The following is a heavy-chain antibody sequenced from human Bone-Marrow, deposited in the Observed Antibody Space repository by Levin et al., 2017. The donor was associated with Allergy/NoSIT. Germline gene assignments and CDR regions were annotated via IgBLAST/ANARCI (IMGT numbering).Heavy chain of an antibody. CDR1: GFDFNTHD. J-gene: IGHJ6*02. D-gene: IGHD6-19*01. V-gene: IGHV3-21*06. CDR3: ARSQGRSGWSYYYYGLDV. Sequence: PGGSLRLSCRGSGFDFNTHDMNWVRQAPGQGLEWVSSISGNSHYVYYADSVKGRFSISRDNAKNSMFLHMNSLRVEDTAVYYCARSQGRSGWSYYYYGLDVWGRGTTLTVSS. CDR2: ISGNSHYV.